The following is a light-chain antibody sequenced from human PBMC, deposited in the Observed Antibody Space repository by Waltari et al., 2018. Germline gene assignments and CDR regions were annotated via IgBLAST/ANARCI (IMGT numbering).Light chain of an antibody. CDR3: CSYAGSYDVV. CDR2: DVS. Sequence: QSALPQPRSVSGSPGQPVTIPCTGTRSHVGGYTSLFWYQQHPGKAPKLMIYDVSKRPSGVPDRFSGSKSGNTASLTISGLQAEDEADYYCCSYAGSYDVVFGGGTKLTVL. V-gene: IGLV2-11*01. J-gene: IGLJ2*01. CDR1: RSHVGGYTS.